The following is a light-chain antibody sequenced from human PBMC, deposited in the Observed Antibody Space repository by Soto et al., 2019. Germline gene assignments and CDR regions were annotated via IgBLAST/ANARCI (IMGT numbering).Light chain of an antibody. Sequence: EVVLTQSPATLSLSPGQGATLSCRASQNVRSYLAWFQHKPGQAPRLLFYDASHRATGVPARFSGSGSGTDFTLTISSLEPEDFAVYYCQQRYSWPPITFGQGTRLEIK. CDR2: DAS. V-gene: IGKV3-11*01. J-gene: IGKJ5*01. CDR1: QNVRSY. CDR3: QQRYSWPPIT.